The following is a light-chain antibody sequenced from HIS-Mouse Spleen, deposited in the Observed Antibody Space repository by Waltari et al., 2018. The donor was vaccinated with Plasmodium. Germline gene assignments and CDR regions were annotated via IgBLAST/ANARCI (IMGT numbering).Light chain of an antibody. Sequence: QSALTQPRPVSGSPGQSFPISCTGTSSYVGGYNYFSWYQQHPGKAPKLMIYDVSKRPSGVPDRFSGSKSGNTASLTISGLQAEDEADYYCCSYAGSYTYVFGTGTKVTVL. V-gene: IGLV2-11*01. J-gene: IGLJ1*01. CDR1: SSYVGGYNY. CDR2: DVS. CDR3: CSYAGSYTYV.